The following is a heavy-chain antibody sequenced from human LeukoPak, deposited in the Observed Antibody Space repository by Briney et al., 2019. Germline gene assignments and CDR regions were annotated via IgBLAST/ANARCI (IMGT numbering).Heavy chain of an antibody. D-gene: IGHD2-2*01. Sequence: ASVKVSSKASGYTFTSYAMHWVRQAPGQRLEWMGWINAGNGNTKYSQKFQGRVTITKDTSASTAYMALSSLKSEDTAVYYCARDWVPAAILSPSWFDPWGQGTLVTVSS. CDR3: ARDWVPAAILSPSWFDP. J-gene: IGHJ5*02. CDR1: GYTFTSYA. CDR2: INAGNGNT. V-gene: IGHV1-3*01.